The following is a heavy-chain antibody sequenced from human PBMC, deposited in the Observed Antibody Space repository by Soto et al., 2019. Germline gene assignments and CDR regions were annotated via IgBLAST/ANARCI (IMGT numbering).Heavy chain of an antibody. Sequence: ASVKVSCKVSGYTLTELSMHWVRQAPGKGLEWMGGFDPEDGETIYAQKFQGRVTMTEDTSTDTAYMELSSLRSEDTAVYYCATGGCTNGVRYGHYYYYYGMDVWGQGTTVTVSS. V-gene: IGHV1-24*01. J-gene: IGHJ6*02. CDR3: ATGGCTNGVRYGHYYYYYGMDV. CDR2: FDPEDGET. CDR1: GYTLTELS. D-gene: IGHD2-8*01.